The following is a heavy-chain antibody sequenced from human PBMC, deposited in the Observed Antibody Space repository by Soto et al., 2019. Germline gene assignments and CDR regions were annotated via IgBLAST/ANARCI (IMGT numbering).Heavy chain of an antibody. CDR1: GFTFSDYG. V-gene: IGHV3-33*01. J-gene: IGHJ4*02. CDR3: VRVGVDAYLNYFDS. Sequence: QVQLVESGGGVVQPGRSLRLSCAVSGFTFSDYGMFWVRQAPGKGLEWVAMIWFDGSTKHYADSVKGRFTISRDNSKNTLYLQMNSLRAEDTAVYYCVRVGVDAYLNYFDSWGQGTQVTVSS. D-gene: IGHD2-15*01. CDR2: IWFDGSTK.